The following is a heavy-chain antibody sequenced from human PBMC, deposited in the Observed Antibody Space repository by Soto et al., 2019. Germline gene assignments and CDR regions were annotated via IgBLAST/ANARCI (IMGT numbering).Heavy chain of an antibody. D-gene: IGHD3-9*01. V-gene: IGHV4-39*01. CDR3: ASGPGGLRYFDSSWSWFDP. CDR1: GGSISSSSYY. J-gene: IGHJ5*02. Sequence: QLQLQESGPGLVKPSETLSLTCTVSGGSISSSSYYWGWIRQPPGKGLEWIGSIYYSGSTYYNPSLKSRVTISVDTSKNQFSLKLSSVTAADTAVYYCASGPGGLRYFDSSWSWFDPWGQGTLVTVSS. CDR2: IYYSGST.